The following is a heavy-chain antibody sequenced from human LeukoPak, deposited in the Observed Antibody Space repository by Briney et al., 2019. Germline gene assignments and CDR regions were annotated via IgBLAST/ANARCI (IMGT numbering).Heavy chain of an antibody. CDR2: IYPGDSDT. Sequence: GESLKISCKGSGYSFTSYWIGWVRQMPGKGLEWMGIIYPGDSDTRYSPSFQGQVTISADKSITTAYLHWSSLKAADTAMYYCASFHISGGYYNGLHYWGQGTLVTVSS. CDR1: GYSFTSYW. J-gene: IGHJ4*02. CDR3: ASFHISGGYYNGLHY. V-gene: IGHV5-51*01. D-gene: IGHD3-10*01.